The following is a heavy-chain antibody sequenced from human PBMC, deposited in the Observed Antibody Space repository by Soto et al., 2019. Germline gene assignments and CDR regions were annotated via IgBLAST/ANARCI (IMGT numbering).Heavy chain of an antibody. J-gene: IGHJ3*02. D-gene: IGHD1-1*01. CDR1: RFTFSTDW. V-gene: IGHV3-15*01. Sequence: ESGGGLVKPGASLRLSCVDSRFTFSTDWMTWVRQAPGRGLEWVGRIKSKADGGTADYAAPVKGRFTISRDDSRNTLYLQMNSLKTEDTAVYYCTAMNDRDAFNIWGPGTMVTVSS. CDR2: IKSKADGGTA. CDR3: TAMNDRDAFNI.